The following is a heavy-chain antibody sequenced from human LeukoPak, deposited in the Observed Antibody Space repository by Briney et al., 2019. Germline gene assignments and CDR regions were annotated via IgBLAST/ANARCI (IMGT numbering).Heavy chain of an antibody. Sequence: ASVKVSCKASGGTFSSYAIRWVRQAPGHGLEWMGGISPIFGTANYAQKFQGRVTITADESTSTAYMELSSLRSEDTPVYYCARGGPYGSDYYYGMDVWGQGTTVTVSS. V-gene: IGHV1-69*13. CDR2: ISPIFGTA. CDR1: GGTFSSYA. CDR3: ARGGPYGSDYYYGMDV. J-gene: IGHJ6*02. D-gene: IGHD3-10*01.